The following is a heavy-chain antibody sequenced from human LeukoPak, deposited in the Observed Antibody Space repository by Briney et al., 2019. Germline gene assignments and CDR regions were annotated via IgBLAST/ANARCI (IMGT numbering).Heavy chain of an antibody. J-gene: IGHJ4*02. D-gene: IGHD5-18*01. V-gene: IGHV3-48*04. CDR1: GFTFSSYS. CDR2: ISSSSSSI. CDR3: ARSSRGIQLTTDY. Sequence: PGGSLRLSCAASGFTFSSYSMNWVRQAPGKGLEWVSYISSSSSSIYYADSVKGRFTISRDNAKNSLYLQMNSLRAEDTAVYYCARSSRGIQLTTDYWGQGTLVTVSS.